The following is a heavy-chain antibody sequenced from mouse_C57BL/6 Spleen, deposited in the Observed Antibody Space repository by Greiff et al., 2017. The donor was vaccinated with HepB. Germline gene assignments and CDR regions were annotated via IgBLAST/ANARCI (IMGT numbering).Heavy chain of an antibody. D-gene: IGHD1-1*01. J-gene: IGHJ2*01. Sequence: EVQGVESGGGLVKPGGSLKLSCAASGFTFSSYAMSWVRQTPEKRLEWVATISDGGSYTYYPDNVKGRFTISRDNAKNNLYLQMSHLKSEDTAMYYCARRHYYGSSYYFDYWGQGTTLTVSS. CDR1: GFTFSSYA. V-gene: IGHV5-4*01. CDR2: ISDGGSYT. CDR3: ARRHYYGSSYYFDY.